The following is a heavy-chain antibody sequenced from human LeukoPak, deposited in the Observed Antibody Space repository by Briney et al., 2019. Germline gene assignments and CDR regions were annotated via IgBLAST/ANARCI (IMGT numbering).Heavy chain of an antibody. CDR1: GGSISSYY. CDR2: IYTSGST. V-gene: IGHV4-4*07. CDR3: AREELMVYAISWFDP. J-gene: IGHJ5*02. D-gene: IGHD2-8*01. Sequence: SETLSLTCTVSGGSISSYYWSWIRQPAGKGLEWIGRIYTSGSTNYNPSLKSRVTMSVDTSKNQFSLKLSSVTAADTAVYYCAREELMVYAISWFDPWGQGTLVTVSS.